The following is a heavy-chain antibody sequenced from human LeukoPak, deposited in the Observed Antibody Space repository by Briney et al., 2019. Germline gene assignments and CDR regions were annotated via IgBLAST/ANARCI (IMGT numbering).Heavy chain of an antibody. CDR2: IYHSGST. V-gene: IGHV4-4*02. CDR3: ARGVRRSSSWYRY. CDR1: GGSISSSNW. D-gene: IGHD6-13*01. J-gene: IGHJ4*02. Sequence: NPSGTLSLTCAVSGGSISSSNWWSWVRQPPGKGLEWIGEIYHSGSTNYNPSLKSRVTISVDKSKNQFSLKLSSVTAADTAVYYCARGVRRSSSWYRYWGQGTLVTVSS.